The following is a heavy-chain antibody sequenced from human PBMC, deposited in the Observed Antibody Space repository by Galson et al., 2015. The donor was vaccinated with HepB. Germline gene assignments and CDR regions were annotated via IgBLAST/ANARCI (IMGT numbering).Heavy chain of an antibody. CDR3: AREWRVLRYFDWVTNGEYYHHYGMDV. J-gene: IGHJ6*02. CDR2: INLGSSYT. Sequence: SLRLSCAASGFTFSDYHMSWIRQAPGKGLEWISHINLGSSYTNYADSVKGRFTISRDNAKNSLYLQMNSLRAEDTAMYYCAREWRVLRYFDWVTNGEYYHHYGMDVWGQGTAVTVSS. CDR1: GFTFSDYH. D-gene: IGHD3-9*01. V-gene: IGHV3-11*05.